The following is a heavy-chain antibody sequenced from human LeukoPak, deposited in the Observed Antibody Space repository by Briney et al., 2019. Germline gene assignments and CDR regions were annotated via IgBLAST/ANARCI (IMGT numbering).Heavy chain of an antibody. J-gene: IGHJ6*03. Sequence: ASVKVSCKASGYTFTSYGISWVRQAHGQGLEWMGWISAYNGNTNYAQKLQCRVTMTTYTSTSTAYMELRSLRSDDTAVYYCARTTGTTGYYYFYIDVWGKGTTVTVSS. CDR2: ISAYNGNT. CDR3: ARTTGTTGYYYFYIDV. CDR1: GYTFTSYG. D-gene: IGHD1-1*01. V-gene: IGHV1-18*01.